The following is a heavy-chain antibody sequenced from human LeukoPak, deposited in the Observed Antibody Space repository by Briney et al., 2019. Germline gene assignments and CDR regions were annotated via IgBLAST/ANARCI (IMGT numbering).Heavy chain of an antibody. J-gene: IGHJ4*02. CDR2: ISSSSSTI. Sequence: GGSLRLSCAASGFTFSSYSMNWVRQAPGKGLEWVSYISSSSSTIYYADSVKGRFTISRDNAKNSLYLQMNSLRDEDTAVYYCARAPQACPAIQSCQYYFDYWGQGTLVTVSS. CDR1: GFTFSSYS. D-gene: IGHD2-21*01. V-gene: IGHV3-48*02. CDR3: ARAPQACPAIQSCQYYFDY.